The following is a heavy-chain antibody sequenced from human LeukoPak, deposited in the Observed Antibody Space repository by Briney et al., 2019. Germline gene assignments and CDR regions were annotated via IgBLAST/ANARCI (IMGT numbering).Heavy chain of an antibody. V-gene: IGHV4-39*07. Sequence: SETLSLTCTVSGGSISSGDYYWSWIRQPPGKGLEWIGEINHSGSTNYNPSLKSRVTISVDTSKNQFSLKLSSVTAADTAVYYCARLGIVPAAMTYYYYYYMDVWGKGTTVTVSS. D-gene: IGHD2-2*01. J-gene: IGHJ6*03. CDR1: GGSISSGDYY. CDR2: INHSGST. CDR3: ARLGIVPAAMTYYYYYYMDV.